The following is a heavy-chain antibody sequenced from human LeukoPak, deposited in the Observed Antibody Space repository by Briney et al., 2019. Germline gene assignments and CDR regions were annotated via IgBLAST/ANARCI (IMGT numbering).Heavy chain of an antibody. CDR2: MYHSGST. D-gene: IGHD5-18*01. CDR1: GYSISSAYY. J-gene: IGHJ4*02. Sequence: SETLSLTCSVSGYSISSAYYWGWIRQPPGKGLEWIGTMYHSGSTNYNPSLKSRVTISVDTSKNQFSLKLSSVTAADTAVYYCAREDTPMVTPFDYWGQGTLVTVSS. CDR3: AREDTPMVTPFDY. V-gene: IGHV4-38-2*02.